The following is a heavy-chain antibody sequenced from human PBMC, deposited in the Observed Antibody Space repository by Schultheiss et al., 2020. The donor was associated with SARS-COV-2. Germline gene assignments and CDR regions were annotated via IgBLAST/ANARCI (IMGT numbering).Heavy chain of an antibody. V-gene: IGHV1-3*01. D-gene: IGHD6-19*01. Sequence: ASVKVSCKASGYTFTSYAMHWVRQAPGQRLEWMGWINAGYGNTKYSQKFQGRVTITRDTSASTAYMELSSLRSEDTAVYYCARDWGGWYAEYFQHWGQGTLVTVSS. CDR2: INAGYGNT. J-gene: IGHJ1*01. CDR3: ARDWGGWYAEYFQH. CDR1: GYTFTSYA.